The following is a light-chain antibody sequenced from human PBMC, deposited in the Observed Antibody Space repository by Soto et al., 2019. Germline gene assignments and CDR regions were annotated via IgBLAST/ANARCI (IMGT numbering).Light chain of an antibody. CDR3: QQYDTWQQHETWRPWRPLP. J-gene: IGKJ4*01. Sequence: EIVMTQSPATLSVSPGERATLSCRASQSVSSNLAWYQQKPGQAPRVLIYSASTSATGIPARFSGSGSGTEFTLTISSLQSEDFAVYYGQQYDTWQQHETWRPWRPLPFGGGTRVDIK. CDR2: SAS. V-gene: IGKV3-15*01. CDR1: QSVSSN.